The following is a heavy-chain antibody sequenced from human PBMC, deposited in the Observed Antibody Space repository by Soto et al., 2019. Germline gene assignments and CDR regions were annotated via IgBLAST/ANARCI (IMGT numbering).Heavy chain of an antibody. Sequence: QMQLQASGPGLVKPSETLSLTCNVSGASVSHGYWSWIRQPPGKGLEWIGFMYFGGSFNYNPSLTSRATRSVETSRNRSSMKLTSVIASDTAVYYCARSYYDSTGFAVDPWGQGTLVTVSS. CDR3: ARSYYDSTGFAVDP. D-gene: IGHD3-22*01. J-gene: IGHJ5*02. V-gene: IGHV4-59*02. CDR1: GASVSHGY. CDR2: MYFGGSF.